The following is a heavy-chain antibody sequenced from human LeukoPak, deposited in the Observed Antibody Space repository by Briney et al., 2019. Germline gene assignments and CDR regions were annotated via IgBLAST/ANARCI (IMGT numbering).Heavy chain of an antibody. CDR3: ARYQWELRAFDI. CDR2: INPNSGGT. V-gene: IGHV1-2*06. Sequence: ASVKVSCKASGYTFTGYYMHWVRQAPGQGLEWMGRINPNSGGTIYAQKFQGRVTMTRDTSISTAYMELSRLRSDDTAVYYCARYQWELRAFDIWGQGQWSPSLQ. D-gene: IGHD1-26*01. J-gene: IGHJ3*02. CDR1: GYTFTGYY.